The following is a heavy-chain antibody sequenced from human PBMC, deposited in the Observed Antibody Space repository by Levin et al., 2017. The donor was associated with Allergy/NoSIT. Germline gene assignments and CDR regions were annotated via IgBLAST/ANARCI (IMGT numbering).Heavy chain of an antibody. V-gene: IGHV3-74*01. Sequence: PGGSLRLSCAASGFTFSNYWMHWVRQAPGKGLVWVSHINSDGSNTNYADSVKGRFTISRENAKNTLYLQMNSLRDEDTAVYYCARGGCSSTSCLDNWGQGTLVTVSP. CDR1: GFTFSNYW. CDR2: INSDGSNT. CDR3: ARGGCSSTSCLDN. D-gene: IGHD2-2*01. J-gene: IGHJ4*02.